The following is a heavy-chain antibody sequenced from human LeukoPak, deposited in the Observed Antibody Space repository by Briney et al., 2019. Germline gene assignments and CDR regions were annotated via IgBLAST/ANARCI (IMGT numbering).Heavy chain of an antibody. CDR1: GFTFSSYA. V-gene: IGHV3-30*01. J-gene: IGHJ6*03. CDR2: ISYDGSNK. D-gene: IGHD2-2*01. Sequence: GGSLTLSCAASGFTFSSYARHWVRQPPGKGLEWVAVISYDGSNKYYADSVKGRFTISRDNSKNTLYLQMNSLRAEDTAVYYCARDGGYCSSTSCSNYYYYMDVWGKGTTVTVSS. CDR3: ARDGGYCSSTSCSNYYYYMDV.